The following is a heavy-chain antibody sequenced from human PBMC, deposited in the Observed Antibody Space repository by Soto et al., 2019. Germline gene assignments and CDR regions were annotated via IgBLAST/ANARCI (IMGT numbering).Heavy chain of an antibody. CDR3: ARDTGDPADWYFDL. CDR1: GFTFSSYG. V-gene: IGHV3-33*08. J-gene: IGHJ2*01. Sequence: GGSLRLSCAASGFTFSSYGMHWVRQAPGKGLEWVAVIWYDGSNKYYADSVKGRFTISRDNSKNTLYLQMNSLRAEDTAVYYCARDTGDPADWYFDLWGRGTLVTVSS. D-gene: IGHD7-27*01. CDR2: IWYDGSNK.